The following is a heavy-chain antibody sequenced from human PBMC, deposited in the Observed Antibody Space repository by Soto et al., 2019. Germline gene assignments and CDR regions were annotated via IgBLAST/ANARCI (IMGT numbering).Heavy chain of an antibody. CDR3: ATYSSPFDY. D-gene: IGHD6-13*01. J-gene: IGHJ4*02. Sequence: LRLSCAASEFSFSSYALNWVRQAPGKGLEWVSAISATGTTTYYADSVKGRFTISRDNSKRTLFLQMDSLSPEDTAVYYCATYSSPFDYWGQGTLVTVSS. CDR2: ISATGTTT. CDR1: EFSFSSYA. V-gene: IGHV3-23*01.